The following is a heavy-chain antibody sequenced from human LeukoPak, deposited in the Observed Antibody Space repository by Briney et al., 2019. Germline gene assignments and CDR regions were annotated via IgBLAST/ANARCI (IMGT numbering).Heavy chain of an antibody. CDR1: GDSFSHGY. CDR3: ARYGSNSGWKSFDI. V-gene: IGHV4-59*01. CDR2: LSDSGTT. D-gene: IGHD6-25*01. J-gene: IGHJ3*02. Sequence: SETLSLTCTVSGDSFSHGYWSWIRQPPGKGLEWIGWLSDSGTTVYNPSLKSRAAMSVDTSRIQFSPHLNFVTAADTAVYYCARYGSNSGWKSFDIWGQGTRVTVSS.